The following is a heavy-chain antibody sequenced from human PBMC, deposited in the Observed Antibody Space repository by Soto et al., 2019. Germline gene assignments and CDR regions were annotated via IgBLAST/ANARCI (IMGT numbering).Heavy chain of an antibody. CDR2: IWYDGSNK. J-gene: IGHJ4*02. Sequence: GGSLRLSCAASGFTFSSYAMHWVRQAPGKGLEWVAVIWYDGSNKYYADSVKGRFTISRDNSKNTLYLQMNSLRAEDTAVYYCARDLIDSSGYFPFDYWGQGTLVTVSS. CDR1: GFTFSSYA. CDR3: ARDLIDSSGYFPFDY. D-gene: IGHD3-22*01. V-gene: IGHV3-33*08.